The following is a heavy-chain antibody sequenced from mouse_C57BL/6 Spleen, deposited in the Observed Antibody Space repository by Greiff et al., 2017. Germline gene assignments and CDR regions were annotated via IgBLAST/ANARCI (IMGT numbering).Heavy chain of an antibody. V-gene: IGHV5-4*01. CDR1: GFTFSSYA. J-gene: IGHJ1*03. CDR2: ISDGGSYT. CDR3: ARDTGGLLRYFDV. D-gene: IGHD2-3*01. Sequence: EVQVVESGGGLVKPGGSLKLSCAASGFTFSSYAMSWVRQTPEKRLEWVATISDGGSYTYYPDNVKGRFTISRDNAKNNLYLQMSHLKSEDTAMYYCARDTGGLLRYFDVWGTGTTVTVSS.